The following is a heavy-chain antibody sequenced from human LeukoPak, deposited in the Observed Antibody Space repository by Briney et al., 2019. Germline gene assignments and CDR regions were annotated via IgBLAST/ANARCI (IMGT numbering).Heavy chain of an antibody. V-gene: IGHV3-53*01. D-gene: IGHD6-19*01. CDR2: IYSGGST. CDR1: GFTVSSIY. CDR3: ERDRGSSDHLYFDY. J-gene: IGHJ4*02. Sequence: GRSLRLSCAASGFTVSSIYMSWVRQAPGKGLEGVSVIYSGGSTYYADSVKGRFTISRDNSKNTLYLQMNSLRAEDTAVYYCERDRGSSDHLYFDYWGQGTLVTVSS.